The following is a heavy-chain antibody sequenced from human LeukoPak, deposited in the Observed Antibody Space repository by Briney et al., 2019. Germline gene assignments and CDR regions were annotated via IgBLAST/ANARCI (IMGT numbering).Heavy chain of an antibody. CDR2: FDPEDGET. CDR3: AHSGSYRDFDY. D-gene: IGHD1-26*01. J-gene: IGHJ4*02. Sequence: ASVTVSCKDSGYTLTELPMHWVRQAPGKGLEWMGGFDPEDGETIYAQKFQGRVTMTEDTSTDTAYMELSSLRSEDTAVYYCAHSGSYRDFDYWGQGTLVTVSS. V-gene: IGHV1-24*01. CDR1: GYTLTELP.